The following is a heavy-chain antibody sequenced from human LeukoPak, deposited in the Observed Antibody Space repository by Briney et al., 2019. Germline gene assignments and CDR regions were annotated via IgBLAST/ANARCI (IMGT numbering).Heavy chain of an antibody. CDR2: INHSGST. CDR1: GGSFSGYY. J-gene: IGHJ4*02. Sequence: PSEALSLTCAVYGGSFSGYYWSWIRQPLGKGLEWIGEINHSGSTNYNPSLKSRVTISVDTSKNQFSLKLSSVTAADTAVYYCASSYSSSWYVDYWGQGTLVTVSS. D-gene: IGHD6-13*01. CDR3: ASSYSSSWYVDY. V-gene: IGHV4-34*01.